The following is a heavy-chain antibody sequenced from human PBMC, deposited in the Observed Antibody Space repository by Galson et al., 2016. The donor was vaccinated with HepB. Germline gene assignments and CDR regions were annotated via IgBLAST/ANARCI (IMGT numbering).Heavy chain of an antibody. Sequence: SLRLSCAASGFTFSSYSMNWVRQAPGKGLEWVSSISSSSSYIYYADSVKGRFTISRDNAKNSLYLQMNSLRAEDTAVYYCARAVSWDYGDYAGYWGLGTRVTVSS. CDR3: ARAVSWDYGDYAGY. D-gene: IGHD4-17*01. V-gene: IGHV3-21*01. CDR2: ISSSSSYI. CDR1: GFTFSSYS. J-gene: IGHJ4*02.